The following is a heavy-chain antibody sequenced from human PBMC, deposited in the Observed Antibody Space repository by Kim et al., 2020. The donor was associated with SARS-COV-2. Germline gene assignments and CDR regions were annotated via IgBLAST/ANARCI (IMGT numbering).Heavy chain of an antibody. D-gene: IGHD6-19*01. J-gene: IGHJ4*02. CDR2: INHSGST. V-gene: IGHV4-34*01. CDR1: GGSFSGYY. CDR3: ARGIAVAGTFDY. Sequence: SETLSLTCAVYGGSFSGYYWSWIRQPPGKGLEWIGEINHSGSTNYNPSLKSRVTISVDTSKNQFSLKLSSVTAADTAVYYCARGIAVAGTFDYWGQGTLVTVSS.